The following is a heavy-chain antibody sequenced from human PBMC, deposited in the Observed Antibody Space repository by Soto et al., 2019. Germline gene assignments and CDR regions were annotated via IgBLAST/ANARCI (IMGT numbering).Heavy chain of an antibody. D-gene: IGHD3-22*01. CDR3: ARDHDSSGYYHAFDI. J-gene: IGHJ3*02. Sequence: ASVKVSCKASGYTFTSYGISWVRQAPGQGLEWTGWISAYNGNTNYAQKLQGRVTMTTDTSTSTAYMELRSLRSDDTAVYYCARDHDSSGYYHAFDIWGQGTMVTVSS. V-gene: IGHV1-18*01. CDR1: GYTFTSYG. CDR2: ISAYNGNT.